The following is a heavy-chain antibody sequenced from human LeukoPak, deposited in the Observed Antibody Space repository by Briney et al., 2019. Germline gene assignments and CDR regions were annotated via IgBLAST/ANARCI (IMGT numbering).Heavy chain of an antibody. Sequence: GESLKISCKGSGYSFTSYWIGWVRQMPGKGLEWMGIIYPGDSDTRYSPSFQGQVTISADKSISTAYLQWSSLKASGTAMYYCARFTDRDGYTFDYWGQGTLVTVSS. CDR1: GYSFTSYW. J-gene: IGHJ4*02. CDR2: IYPGDSDT. CDR3: ARFTDRDGYTFDY. V-gene: IGHV5-51*01. D-gene: IGHD5-24*01.